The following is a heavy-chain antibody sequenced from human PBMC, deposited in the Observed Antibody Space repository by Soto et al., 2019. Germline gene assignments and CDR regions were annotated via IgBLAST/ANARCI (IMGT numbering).Heavy chain of an antibody. Sequence: PSETLSLTCTVSGGSISSSSYYWGWIRQPPGKGLEWIGSIYYSGSTYYNPSLKSRVTISVDTSKNQFSLKLSSVTAADTAVYYCARHSGGPAYYYYGMDVWGQGTTVT. V-gene: IGHV4-39*01. D-gene: IGHD1-26*01. CDR1: GGSISSSSYY. CDR2: IYYSGST. CDR3: ARHSGGPAYYYYGMDV. J-gene: IGHJ6*02.